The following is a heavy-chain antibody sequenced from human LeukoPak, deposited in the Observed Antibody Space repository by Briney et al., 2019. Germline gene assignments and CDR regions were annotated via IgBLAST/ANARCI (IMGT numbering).Heavy chain of an antibody. CDR3: AKDRRRYSGAAAHFDY. Sequence: GGSLRLSCAASGFTFRSYAMSWVRQAPGKGLEWVSAISDSGGNTYYADSVKGRFTISRDNAKNSLYLQMNSLRAEDTALYYCAKDRRRYSGAAAHFDYWGQGTLVTVSS. CDR2: ISDSGGNT. V-gene: IGHV3-23*01. CDR1: GFTFRSYA. J-gene: IGHJ4*02. D-gene: IGHD6-13*01.